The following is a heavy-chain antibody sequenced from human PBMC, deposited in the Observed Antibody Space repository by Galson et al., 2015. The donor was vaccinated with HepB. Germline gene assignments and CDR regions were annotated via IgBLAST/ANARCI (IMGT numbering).Heavy chain of an antibody. CDR1: GFTFRSYA. V-gene: IGHV3-23*01. Sequence: SLRLSCAVSGFTFRSYAMPWVRQAPGKGLEWVSVISGSGGSTYYADSVRGRFTISRDNSKNTLYLQMNSLRAEDTAVYYCAKENYGEHYFDYWGQGTLVTVSS. D-gene: IGHD4-17*01. CDR2: ISGSGGST. J-gene: IGHJ4*02. CDR3: AKENYGEHYFDY.